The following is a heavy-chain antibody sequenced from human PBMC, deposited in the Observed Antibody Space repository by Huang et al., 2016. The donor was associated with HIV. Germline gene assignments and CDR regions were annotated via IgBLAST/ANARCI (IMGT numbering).Heavy chain of an antibody. CDR1: GGPFRSYS. V-gene: IGHV1-69*13. CDR3: ARGSLEYSVSSSLDY. J-gene: IGHJ4*02. CDR2: LMPVFDSP. Sequence: QVQLLQSGAEVKKPGSSVKVSCKASGGPFRSYSIAWVRQAPGQRLEWRGSLMPVFDSPNYARKLQGRVRVTADESTSTVYMELRDLRPDDTAVYFCARGSLEYSVSSSLDYWGQGTHVTVSS. D-gene: IGHD4-4*01.